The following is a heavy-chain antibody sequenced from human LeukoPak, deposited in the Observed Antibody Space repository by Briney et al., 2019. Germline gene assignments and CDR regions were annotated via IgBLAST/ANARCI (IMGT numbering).Heavy chain of an antibody. CDR1: GYTFTGYY. J-gene: IGHJ4*02. D-gene: IGHD2-15*01. CDR3: AGLKHGSSGDY. V-gene: IGHV1-2*02. CDR2: INPGTGVT. Sequence: ASVKVSCKASGYTFTGYYMHWLRQAPGQGLEWMAWINPGTGVTNYAQKFQGRVTVTRDTSITTAYMELSSLRSDDTAVYYCAGLKHGSSGDYWGQGTLVTVSS.